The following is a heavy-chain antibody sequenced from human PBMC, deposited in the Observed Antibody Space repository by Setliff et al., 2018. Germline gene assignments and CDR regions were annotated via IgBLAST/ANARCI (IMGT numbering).Heavy chain of an antibody. CDR2: ISVYNGNT. V-gene: IGHV1-18*04. CDR1: GYTFTSYY. Sequence: ASVKVSCKASGYTFTSYYMHWVRQAPGQGLEWMGWISVYNGNTNYAQTFQDRVTMTTDTSTNTAYLDLRNLRSDDTAVYYCARLTYNLYYYYLDVWGKGTPVTVSS. CDR3: ARLTYNLYYYYLDV. D-gene: IGHD1-1*01. J-gene: IGHJ6*03.